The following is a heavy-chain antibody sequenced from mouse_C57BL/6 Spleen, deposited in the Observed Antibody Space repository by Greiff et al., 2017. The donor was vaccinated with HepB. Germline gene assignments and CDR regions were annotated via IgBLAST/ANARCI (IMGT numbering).Heavy chain of an antibody. CDR3: ATDYDDWYFDV. V-gene: IGHV1-81*01. CDR1: GYTFTSYG. CDR2: IYPRSGNT. J-gene: IGHJ1*03. D-gene: IGHD2-3*01. Sequence: QVQLQQSGAELARPGASVKLSCKASGYTFTSYGISWVKQRTGQGLEWIGEIYPRSGNTYYNEKFKGKATLTADKSSSTAYMELRSLTSEDSAVYFCATDYDDWYFDVWGTGTTVTVSS.